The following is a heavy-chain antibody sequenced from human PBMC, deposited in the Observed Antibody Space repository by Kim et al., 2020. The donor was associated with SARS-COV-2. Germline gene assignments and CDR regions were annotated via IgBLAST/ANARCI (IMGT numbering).Heavy chain of an antibody. CDR2: ISWNSGSI. D-gene: IGHD2-15*01. J-gene: IGHJ6*02. CDR1: GFTFGDYA. Sequence: GGSLRLSCAASGFTFGDYAMHWVRQAPGKGLEWVSGISWNSGSIGYAESVKGRFTISRDNAKNSLYLQMNSLRAEDTALYYCANEGKYCSGGSCYSTRKTLKYYNYDGMEGWRQGTTVTVSS. V-gene: IGHV3-9*01. CDR3: ANEGKYCSGGSCYSTRKTLKYYNYDGMEG.